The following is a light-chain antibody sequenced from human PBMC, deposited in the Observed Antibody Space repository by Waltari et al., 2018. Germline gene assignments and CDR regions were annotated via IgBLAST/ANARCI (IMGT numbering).Light chain of an antibody. J-gene: IGKJ4*01. CDR2: DTS. Sequence: EIVLTQSPATLSLSPGDRATLSCRASQSVSYYLAWYQQRPGQAPRLLIYDTSHRATGIPDRFSGRGSETDFTLTISSLEPEDFAVYYCQQRRNWPLTFGGGTKVEIK. CDR3: QQRRNWPLT. CDR1: QSVSYY. V-gene: IGKV3-11*01.